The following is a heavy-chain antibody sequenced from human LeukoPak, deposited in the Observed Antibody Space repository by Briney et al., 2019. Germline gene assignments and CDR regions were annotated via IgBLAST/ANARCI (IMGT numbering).Heavy chain of an antibody. CDR2: IYTSGGT. V-gene: IGHV4-4*09. D-gene: IGHD6-6*01. CDR1: GDSISSYY. J-gene: IGHJ4*02. CDR3: ARLMSLSTSPDRYYLDY. Sequence: ASETLSLTCTVSGDSISSYYWSWIRQPPGKGLEWIGYIYTSGGTNYIPSLKGRVTISIDTSKNQFSLKLSSVTAADSAVYYCARLMSLSTSPDRYYLDYWGQGTLVTVSS.